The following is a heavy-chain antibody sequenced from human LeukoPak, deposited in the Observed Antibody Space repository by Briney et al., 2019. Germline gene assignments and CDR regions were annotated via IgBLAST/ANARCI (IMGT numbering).Heavy chain of an antibody. CDR3: AKTRLLPDFDY. D-gene: IGHD3-22*01. Sequence: GGSLRLSCAASGFTFSSYAMSWVRQATGKGLEWVSAISGSGDSTYYADSVKGRFTISRDNSKNTLYLQMNSLRAEDTAVYYCAKTRLLPDFDYWGQGTLVTVSS. CDR1: GFTFSSYA. J-gene: IGHJ4*02. V-gene: IGHV3-23*01. CDR2: ISGSGDST.